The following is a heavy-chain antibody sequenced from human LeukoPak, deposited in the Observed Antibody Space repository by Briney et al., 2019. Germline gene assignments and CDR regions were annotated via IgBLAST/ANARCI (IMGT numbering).Heavy chain of an antibody. V-gene: IGHV3-23*01. J-gene: IGHJ6*02. D-gene: IGHD6-19*01. CDR1: GFTFSSYA. CDR2: ISGSGGST. CDR3: ATRKELAVAGIRPPWLYYYGMDV. Sequence: QPGGSLRLSCAASGFTFSSYAMSWVRQAPGKGLEWVSAISGSGGSTYYADSVKGRFTISRDNSKNTLYLQMNSLRAEDTAVYYCATRKELAVAGIRPPWLYYYGMDVWGQGTTVTVSS.